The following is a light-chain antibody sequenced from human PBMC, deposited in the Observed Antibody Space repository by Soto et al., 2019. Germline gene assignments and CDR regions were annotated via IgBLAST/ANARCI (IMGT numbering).Light chain of an antibody. J-gene: IGKJ5*01. CDR1: QSVNSR. Sequence: EIVLTHSPGTLSLSPWERATLSCRASQSVNSRLAWYQHKPGQAPRLLISGASSRATGIPDRFSGSGSATDFTLTISRLEPEDFALYYCQHYGRSPITFGQGTRLEI. V-gene: IGKV3-20*01. CDR2: GAS. CDR3: QHYGRSPIT.